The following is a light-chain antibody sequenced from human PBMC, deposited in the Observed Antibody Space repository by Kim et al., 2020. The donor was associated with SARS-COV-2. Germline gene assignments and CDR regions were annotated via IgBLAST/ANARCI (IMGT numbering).Light chain of an antibody. Sequence: LSPGERAALSCRASQSVSSYLAWYQQKPGQAPRLLIYDASNRATGIPARFSGSGSGTDFTLTISSLEPEDFAVYYCQQRSNWPTFGQGTRLEIK. J-gene: IGKJ5*01. V-gene: IGKV3-11*01. CDR1: QSVSSY. CDR2: DAS. CDR3: QQRSNWPT.